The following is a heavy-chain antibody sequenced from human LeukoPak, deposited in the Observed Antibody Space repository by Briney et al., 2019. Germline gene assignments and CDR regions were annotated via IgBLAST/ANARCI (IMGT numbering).Heavy chain of an antibody. CDR2: INPNSGGT. CDR1: GYTFPCYY. Sequence: ASVKVSCKASGYTFPCYYMHWVRQAPGQGLEWMGWINPNSGGTNYAQKFQGRVTMTRYTSISTAYMELSRLRSDDTAVYYCARDLKFGASYYHFDYWGQGTLVTVSS. CDR3: ARDLKFGASYYHFDY. D-gene: IGHD1-26*01. J-gene: IGHJ4*02. V-gene: IGHV1-2*02.